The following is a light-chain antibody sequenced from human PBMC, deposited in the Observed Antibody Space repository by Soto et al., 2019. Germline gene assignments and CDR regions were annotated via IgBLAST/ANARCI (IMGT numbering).Light chain of an antibody. CDR2: KAS. CDR1: QSISSW. CDR3: QQYNSSLT. J-gene: IGKJ4*01. Sequence: DIQITQSPSTLSASVGDRVTITCRASQSISSWLAWYQQKPGKAPKLLIYKASTLESGVPSRFSGSGSGTEFTLTISSLQPEDFATYYCQQYNSSLTLGGGTKVDIK. V-gene: IGKV1-5*03.